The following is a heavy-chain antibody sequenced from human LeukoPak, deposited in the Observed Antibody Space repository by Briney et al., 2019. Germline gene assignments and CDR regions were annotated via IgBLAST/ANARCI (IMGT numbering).Heavy chain of an antibody. CDR1: GFTFSNFG. V-gene: IGHV3-23*01. D-gene: IGHD6-13*01. CDR2: ISGSGGST. J-gene: IGHJ4*02. CDR3: AKAIAAAGFFDY. Sequence: GGSLRLSCAASGFTFSNFGMSWVRQAPGKGLEWVSVISGSGGSTYYADSVKGRFTISRDNSKNTLYLQMNSLRADDTAVYYCAKAIAAAGFFDYWGQGTLVTVSS.